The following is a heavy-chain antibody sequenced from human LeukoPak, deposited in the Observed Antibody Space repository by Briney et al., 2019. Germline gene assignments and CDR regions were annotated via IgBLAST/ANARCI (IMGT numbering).Heavy chain of an antibody. CDR1: GFTFSSYA. D-gene: IGHD3-3*01. CDR3: AAAYFGVDQFYYGMDV. Sequence: PGGSLRLSCAASGFTFSSYAMNWVRQAPGKGQEWGSAFSGSGSSTYYADSVKGRFTISRDNSKDTLYLQMNSLRAEDTAVYYCAAAYFGVDQFYYGMDVWGQGTTVTVSS. J-gene: IGHJ6*02. V-gene: IGHV3-23*01. CDR2: FSGSGSST.